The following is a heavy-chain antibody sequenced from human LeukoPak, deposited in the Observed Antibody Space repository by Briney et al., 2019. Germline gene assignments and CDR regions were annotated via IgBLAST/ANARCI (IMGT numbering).Heavy chain of an antibody. J-gene: IGHJ6*02. D-gene: IGHD2-15*01. Sequence: AGGSLRLSCAASGFTLSNYWMHWVRQAPGKGLEWVAVISYDGSNKYYADSVKGRFTISRDNSKNTLYLQMNSLRAEDTAVYYCARDRGGYCSGGSCYGLDVWGQGTTVTASS. CDR2: ISYDGSNK. V-gene: IGHV3-30*03. CDR3: ARDRGGYCSGGSCYGLDV. CDR1: GFTLSNYW.